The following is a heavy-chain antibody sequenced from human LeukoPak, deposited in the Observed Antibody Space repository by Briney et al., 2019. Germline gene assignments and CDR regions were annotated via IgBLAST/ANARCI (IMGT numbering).Heavy chain of an antibody. CDR2: ISAYNGNT. D-gene: IGHD1-26*01. CDR3: ARRVVGATPERFDY. Sequence: ASVKVSCKASGYTFTGYYMHWVRQAPGQGLEWMGWISAYNGNTNYAQKLQGRVTMTTDTSTSTAYMELRSLRSDDTAVYYCARRVVGATPERFDYWGQGTLVTVSS. CDR1: GYTFTGYY. J-gene: IGHJ4*02. V-gene: IGHV1-18*04.